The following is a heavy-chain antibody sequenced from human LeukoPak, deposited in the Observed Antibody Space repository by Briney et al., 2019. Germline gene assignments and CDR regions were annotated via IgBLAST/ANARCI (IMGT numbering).Heavy chain of an antibody. CDR3: ARGGGYSYGSFDY. CDR2: INRDGSST. Sequence: GGSLRLSCAASGVIFSNYWMHWVRQAPGKGLVWFSLINRDGSSTSYADSVKGRFTISRDNAKNTLYLQMNSLRAEDTAVYYCARGGGYSYGSFDYWGQGTLVTVSS. V-gene: IGHV3-74*01. J-gene: IGHJ4*02. CDR1: GVIFSNYW. D-gene: IGHD5-18*01.